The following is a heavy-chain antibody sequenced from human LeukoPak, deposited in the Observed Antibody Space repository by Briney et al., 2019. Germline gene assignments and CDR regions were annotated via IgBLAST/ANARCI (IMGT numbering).Heavy chain of an antibody. V-gene: IGHV3-23*01. Sequence: GGSLRLSCAASGFSFSSYAMSWVRQAPGKGLEWVSAISGSGGSTYYADSVKGRFTISRDNSKNTLYLQMNSLRAEDTAVYYCAKYNYGLYYFDYWGQGTLVTVSS. CDR3: AKYNYGLYYFDY. CDR2: ISGSGGST. CDR1: GFSFSSYA. D-gene: IGHD4-17*01. J-gene: IGHJ4*02.